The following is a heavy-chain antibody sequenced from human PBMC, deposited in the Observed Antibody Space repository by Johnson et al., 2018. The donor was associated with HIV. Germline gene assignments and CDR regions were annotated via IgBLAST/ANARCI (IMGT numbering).Heavy chain of an antibody. V-gene: IGHV3-20*04. Sequence: VQLVESGGGLVQPGRSLRLSCAASGFTFDDYGMSWVRQAPGKGLEWVSGINWNGGSTGYADSVKGRFTISRDNAKNSLYLQMNSLKIEDTAVYSCAQEVRIAGSAAFDIWGQGTMVTVSS. CDR1: GFTFDDYG. CDR3: AQEVRIAGSAAFDI. J-gene: IGHJ3*02. D-gene: IGHD6-13*01. CDR2: INWNGGST.